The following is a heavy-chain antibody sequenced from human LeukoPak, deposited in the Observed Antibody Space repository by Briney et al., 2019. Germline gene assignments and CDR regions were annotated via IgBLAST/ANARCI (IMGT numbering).Heavy chain of an antibody. D-gene: IGHD3-10*01. CDR2: IIPIFGTA. V-gene: IGHV1-69*13. Sequence: VASVKVSCKASGGTFSSYAISWVRQAPGQGLEWMGGIIPIFGTANYAQKFQGRVTITADESTSTAYMELSSLRSEDTAVYYCARGENVLLWFGYFDYWGQGTLVTVSS. J-gene: IGHJ4*02. CDR3: ARGENVLLWFGYFDY. CDR1: GGTFSSYA.